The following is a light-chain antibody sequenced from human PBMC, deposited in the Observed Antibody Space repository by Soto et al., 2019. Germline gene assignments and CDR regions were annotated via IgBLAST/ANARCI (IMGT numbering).Light chain of an antibody. CDR1: SSDVGGYHY. Sequence: QSALTQPPSASGSPGQSVTISCIGPSSDVGGYHYVSWYQQHPGKAPKLMIYEVSKRPSGVPDRFSGSKSGNTASLTVSWLQAEDEADYYCSSYAASNNLGVFGGGTNLTVL. J-gene: IGLJ2*01. CDR3: SSYAASNNLGV. CDR2: EVS. V-gene: IGLV2-8*01.